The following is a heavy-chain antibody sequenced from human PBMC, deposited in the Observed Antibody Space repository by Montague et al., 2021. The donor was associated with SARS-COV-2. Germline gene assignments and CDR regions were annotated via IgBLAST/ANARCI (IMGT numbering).Heavy chain of an antibody. CDR1: GDSIGSSHTY. V-gene: IGHV4-39*01. D-gene: IGHD3-9*01. CDR3: ARSQLYYDLLTGFSESYYFDY. J-gene: IGHJ4*02. Sequence: SETLSLTCSVSGDSIGSSHTYWGWIRQPPGKGLEWIGCVAYSGSTYYNPSLQRRVTISIDTSKSQFSLKLNSVTAADTAVYYCARSQLYYDLLTGFSESYYFDYWGQGTLVTVSS. CDR2: VAYSGST.